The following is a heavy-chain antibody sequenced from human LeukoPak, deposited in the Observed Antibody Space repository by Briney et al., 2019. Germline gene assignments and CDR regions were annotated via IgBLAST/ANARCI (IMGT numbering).Heavy chain of an antibody. Sequence: SETLSLTCTVSGGSISSSSYYWGWIRQPPGKGLEWIGSIYYSGSTYYNPSLKSRVTISVDTSKNQFSLKLSSVTAADTAVYYCARHRYRQQLVRWFDPWGQGTLVTVSS. J-gene: IGHJ5*02. CDR2: IYYSGST. V-gene: IGHV4-39*01. D-gene: IGHD6-13*01. CDR3: ARHRYRQQLVRWFDP. CDR1: GGSISSSSYY.